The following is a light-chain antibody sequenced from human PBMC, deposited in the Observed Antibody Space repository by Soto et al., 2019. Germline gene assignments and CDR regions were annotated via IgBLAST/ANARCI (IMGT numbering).Light chain of an antibody. CDR3: QQYNTWTWT. CDR2: GAA. Sequence: EIVMTQSPATLSVSPGARATLSCRASQTISTNLAWYQHKPGQPPSLLIYGAATRATGVPARFSGSWSGTLLTLTRASLQSEDFAVYYCQQYNTWTWTFGQGTKVDIK. CDR1: QTISTN. V-gene: IGKV3-15*01. J-gene: IGKJ1*01.